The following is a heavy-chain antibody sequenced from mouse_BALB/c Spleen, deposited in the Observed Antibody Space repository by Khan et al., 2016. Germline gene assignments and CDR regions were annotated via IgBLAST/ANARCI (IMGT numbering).Heavy chain of an antibody. V-gene: IGHV3-1*02. CDR3: TRGDYYGSGY. CDR1: GYSISSGYS. D-gene: IGHD1-1*01. CDR2: IHYSGST. Sequence: EVQLQESGPDLVKPSQSLSLTCTVTGYSISSGYSWHWIRQFPGNKLEWMAYIHYSGSTNYNPSLKSRISITRDTSKNQFFFQLIYVTTEDTATYYCTRGDYYGSGYWGQGTTLTVSS. J-gene: IGHJ2*01.